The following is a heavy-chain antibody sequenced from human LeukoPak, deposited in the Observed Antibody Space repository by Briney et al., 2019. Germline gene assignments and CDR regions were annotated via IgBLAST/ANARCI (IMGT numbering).Heavy chain of an antibody. CDR2: ISYDGSQK. V-gene: IGHV3-30*09. J-gene: IGHJ4*02. CDR3: AKGGTWSDY. Sequence: PGGSLRLSCAASGFSLSSYAMHWVRQAPGKGLEWVAIISYDGSQKYYVDSVKGRFAISRDNSKNTMFLQMDSLRTEDTAVYYCAKGGTWSDYWGQGTLVTVSS. CDR1: GFSLSSYA. D-gene: IGHD6-13*01.